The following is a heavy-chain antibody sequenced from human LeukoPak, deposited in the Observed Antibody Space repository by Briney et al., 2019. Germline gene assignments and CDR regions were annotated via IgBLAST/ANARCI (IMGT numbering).Heavy chain of an antibody. V-gene: IGHV3-21*01. CDR2: ISENSKDI. CDR3: ARDGTAAGLYFDL. D-gene: IGHD6-13*01. CDR1: GFTISSHS. J-gene: IGHJ4*01. Sequence: GGSLRLSCVVSGFTISSHSMNWVRQAPGKGLEWVSSISENSKDIFYVDSVKGRFTISRDNAKNSLSLQLNGLRAEDTAVYYCARDGTAAGLYFDLWGQGTLVTVSS.